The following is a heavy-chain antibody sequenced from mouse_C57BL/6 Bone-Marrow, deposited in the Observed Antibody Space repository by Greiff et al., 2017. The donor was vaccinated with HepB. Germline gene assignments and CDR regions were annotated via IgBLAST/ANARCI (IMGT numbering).Heavy chain of an antibody. CDR3: ARLGNYAMDY. V-gene: IGHV1-81*01. CDR2: IYPRSGNT. CDR1: GYTFTSYG. J-gene: IGHJ4*01. Sequence: SGAELARPGASVKLSCKASGYTFTSYGISWVKQRTGQGLEWIGEIYPRSGNTYYNEKFKGKATLTADKSSSTAYMELRSLTSEDSAVYFCARLGNYAMDYWGQGTSVTVSS.